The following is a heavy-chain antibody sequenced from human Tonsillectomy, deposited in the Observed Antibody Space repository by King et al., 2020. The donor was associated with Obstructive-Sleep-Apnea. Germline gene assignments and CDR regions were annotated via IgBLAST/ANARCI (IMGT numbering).Heavy chain of an antibody. J-gene: IGHJ4*02. CDR2: IYYSGST. CDR1: GGSISSYY. D-gene: IGHD3-22*01. CDR3: ARADYYYDSSGYYY. Sequence: QLQESGPGLVKPSETLSLTCTVSGGSISSYYWSWIQQPPGKGLEWIGYIYYSGSTNYNPSLKSRVTISVDTSKNQFSLKLSSVTAADTAVYYCARADYYYDSSGYYYWGQGTLVTVSS. V-gene: IGHV4-59*08.